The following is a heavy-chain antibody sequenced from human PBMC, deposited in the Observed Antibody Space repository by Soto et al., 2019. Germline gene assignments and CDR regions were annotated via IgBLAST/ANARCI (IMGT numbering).Heavy chain of an antibody. D-gene: IGHD2-21*02. V-gene: IGHV4-39*01. Sequence: QLQLQESGPGLVKPSETLSLTCTVSGGSISSSSYFWGWIRQPPGKGLEWIGSIYYSGSTYYNPSLKIGVTVPVDTSKNPFSLMLSSVPAADTAVYYCASHPSDFWFDPWGQGTLVTVSS. CDR2: IYYSGST. CDR1: GGSISSSSYF. J-gene: IGHJ5*02. CDR3: ASHPSDFWFDP.